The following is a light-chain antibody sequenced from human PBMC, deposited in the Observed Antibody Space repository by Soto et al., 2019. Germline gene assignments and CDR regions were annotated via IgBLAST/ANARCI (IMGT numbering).Light chain of an antibody. J-gene: IGLJ1*01. Sequence: QSVLTQPASVSGSPGQSISISCTGTSSHVETYNLVSWYQQSSGKAPKLMIYEVSKRPSGVSNRFSGSRSGNTASLTISGLQAEDEADYYCSSFAGTNTYVVGTGTMLKVL. CDR3: SSFAGTNTYV. V-gene: IGLV2-23*02. CDR1: SSHVETYNL. CDR2: EVS.